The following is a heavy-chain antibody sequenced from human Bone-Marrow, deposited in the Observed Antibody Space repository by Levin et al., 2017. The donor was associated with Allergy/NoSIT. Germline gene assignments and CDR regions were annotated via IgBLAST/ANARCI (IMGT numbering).Heavy chain of an antibody. V-gene: IGHV1-18*01. CDR3: VTELNDDNWNGLAFDI. Sequence: EASVKVSCKAPDDTFDSYGITWVRQAPGQGLEWMGRISSTNANGKTDYAQKFQGRVTMTTETSTTTAYMDLRSLKSDDTAVYYCVTELNDDNWNGLAFDIWGQGTLVTVS. CDR2: ISSTNANGKT. D-gene: IGHD1-20*01. CDR1: DDTFDSYG. J-gene: IGHJ3*02.